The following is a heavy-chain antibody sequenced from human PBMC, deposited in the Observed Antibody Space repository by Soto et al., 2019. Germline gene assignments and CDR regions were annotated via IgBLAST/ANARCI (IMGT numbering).Heavy chain of an antibody. CDR3: AREYPTTTYYYGMDV. D-gene: IGHD1-1*01. V-gene: IGHV4-59*01. J-gene: IGHJ6*02. CDR2: IYYSGST. CDR1: GGSISSYY. Sequence: SETLSLTCTVSGGSISSYYWSWIRQPPGKGLEWIGYIYYSGSTNYNPSLKSRVTISVDTSKNQFSLKLSSVTAADTAVYYCAREYPTTTYYYGMDVWGQGTTVTVSS.